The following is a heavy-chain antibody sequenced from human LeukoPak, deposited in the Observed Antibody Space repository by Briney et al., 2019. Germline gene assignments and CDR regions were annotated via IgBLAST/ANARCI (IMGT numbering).Heavy chain of an antibody. J-gene: IGHJ4*02. Sequence: PGGSLRLSCAASGFTFSSYWMSWVRQAPGKGLEWVANIKQDGSEKYYVDSVKGRFTISRDNAKNSLYLEMNSLRAEDTAVYYCAREAITMVRGVFTLRGYYFDYWGQGTLVTVSS. D-gene: IGHD3-10*01. V-gene: IGHV3-7*01. CDR3: AREAITMVRGVFTLRGYYFDY. CDR2: IKQDGSEK. CDR1: GFTFSSYW.